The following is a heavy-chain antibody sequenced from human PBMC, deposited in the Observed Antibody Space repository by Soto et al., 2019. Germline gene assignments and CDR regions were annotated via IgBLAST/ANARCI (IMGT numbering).Heavy chain of an antibody. V-gene: IGHV1-18*01. CDR3: ASRSGQLPYYFDY. CDR2: ISASKGNT. CDR1: GYTFSNYG. J-gene: IGHJ4*02. Sequence: GASVKVSCKASGYTFSNYGITWVRRAPGQGFEWMGWISASKGNTNDAQKFQGRVTMTTDTSTSTFYMELRSLRSGDTAVYYCASRSGQLPYYFDYWGQGTLVTVSS. D-gene: IGHD1-1*01.